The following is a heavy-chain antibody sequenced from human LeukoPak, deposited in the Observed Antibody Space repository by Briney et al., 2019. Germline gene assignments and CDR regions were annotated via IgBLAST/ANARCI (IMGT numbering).Heavy chain of an antibody. V-gene: IGHV4-61*08. D-gene: IGHD1-20*01. Sequence: SQTLSLTCTVSGGSISSGDYYWRWIRQPPGKGLEWIGYIYYSGSTNYNPSLKSRVTISVDTSKNQFSLKLSSVTAADTAVYYCAREEAITGTFYYYHYMDVWGKGTTVTVSS. CDR2: IYYSGST. CDR3: AREEAITGTFYYYHYMDV. J-gene: IGHJ6*03. CDR1: GGSISSGDYY.